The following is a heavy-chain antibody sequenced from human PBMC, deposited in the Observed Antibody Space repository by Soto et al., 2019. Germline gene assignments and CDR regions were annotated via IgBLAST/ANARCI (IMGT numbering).Heavy chain of an antibody. CDR2: ILVGGST. D-gene: IGHD2-8*02. CDR3: AKATATGGGAFDI. Sequence: GGSLRLSCAASGFTCRRYDMRWFRQAPGKGLEWVSTILVGGSTHYPDSVKGRFTLSRDNSKNTVFLQMNSLTAGDTAVYYCAKATATGGGAFDICGQGTMVTVSS. CDR1: GFTCRRYD. J-gene: IGHJ3*02. V-gene: IGHV3-23*01.